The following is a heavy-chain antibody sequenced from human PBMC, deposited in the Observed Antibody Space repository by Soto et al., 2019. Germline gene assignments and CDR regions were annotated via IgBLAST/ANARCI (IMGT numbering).Heavy chain of an antibody. CDR2: IYPGDSDT. J-gene: IGHJ4*02. CDR1: GYIFSKYW. D-gene: IGHD6-6*01. V-gene: IGHV5-51*01. CDR3: VVYRSSYGRNFDY. Sequence: GESLKISCKSSGYIFSKYWIGWVRQMPGKGLEWMGIIYPGDSDTRYSPSFQGQVTISADKSITTAYLQWRSLKASDTAIYYCVVYRSSYGRNFDYWGQGTLVIVSS.